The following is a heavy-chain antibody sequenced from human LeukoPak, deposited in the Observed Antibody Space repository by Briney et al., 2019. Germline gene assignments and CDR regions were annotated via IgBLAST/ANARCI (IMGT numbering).Heavy chain of an antibody. CDR3: ARDNDSSGYYSGDYYFYYYMDV. CDR2: IHYSGST. V-gene: IGHV4-39*07. Sequence: SETLSLTCTVSGGSISSSSYYWGWIRQPPGKGLEWIGSIHYSGSTNYNPSLKSRVTISVDTSKNQFSLRLSSVTAADTAVYYCARDNDSSGYYSGDYYFYYYMDVWGKGTTVTVSS. D-gene: IGHD3-22*01. CDR1: GGSISSSSYY. J-gene: IGHJ6*03.